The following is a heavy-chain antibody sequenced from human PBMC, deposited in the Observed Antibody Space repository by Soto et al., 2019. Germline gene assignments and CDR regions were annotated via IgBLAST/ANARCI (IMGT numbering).Heavy chain of an antibody. V-gene: IGHV1-2*02. J-gene: IGHJ4*02. CDR3: VRGGYYYDSSGYRFDY. CDR1: GYTFTGYY. Sequence: QVQLVQSGAEVKKPGASVKVSCKASGYTFTGYYMHWVRQAPGQGLEWMGWINPNSGGTNYAQKFQGRVTMTRDTSISTAYMELSRLRSDDTAVYYCVRGGYYYDSSGYRFDYWGQGTLVTVSS. D-gene: IGHD3-22*01. CDR2: INPNSGGT.